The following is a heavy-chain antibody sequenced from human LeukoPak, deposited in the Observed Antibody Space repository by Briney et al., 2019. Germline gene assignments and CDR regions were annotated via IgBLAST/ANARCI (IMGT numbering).Heavy chain of an antibody. Sequence: GESLKISCKGSGYSFTSYWIGWVRQMPGKGLEWMGIIYPGDSDTRYSPSFQGQVTISADKSISTAYLQWSSLKASDTAMYYCARHVVWVVVPAAISGDYYYYYMDVWGKGTTVTVSS. V-gene: IGHV5-51*01. CDR1: GYSFTSYW. J-gene: IGHJ6*03. D-gene: IGHD2-2*02. CDR2: IYPGDSDT. CDR3: ARHVVWVVVPAAISGDYYYYYMDV.